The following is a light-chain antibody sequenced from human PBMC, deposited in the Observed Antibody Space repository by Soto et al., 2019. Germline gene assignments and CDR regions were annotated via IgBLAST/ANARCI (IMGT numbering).Light chain of an antibody. CDR2: AAS. Sequence: DIQLTQSPSFLSASVGDRVTITCRASQGISNYVLWYQQKPGKAPKLLIYAASTLESGVASRFSGSGSGTEFTLPISSLQPEDFAIYYCQHLDSYPITFGQGTRLEIK. V-gene: IGKV1-9*01. J-gene: IGKJ5*01. CDR1: QGISNY. CDR3: QHLDSYPIT.